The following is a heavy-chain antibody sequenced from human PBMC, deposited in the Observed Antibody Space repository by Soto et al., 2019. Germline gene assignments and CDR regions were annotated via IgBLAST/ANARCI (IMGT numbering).Heavy chain of an antibody. Sequence: GGSLRLSCAASGFSVKRYCMRWVRQAPGEGLVWLSRFSGDGNYTDYADSVKGRFTISRDIAKNTIYLQMNSLRAEDTAVYYCRKGKELGVVRYGLDAWGQGTTVTVSS. CDR3: RKGKELGVVRYGLDA. J-gene: IGHJ6*02. CDR1: GFSVKRYC. CDR2: FSGDGNYT. V-gene: IGHV3-74*01. D-gene: IGHD1-7*01.